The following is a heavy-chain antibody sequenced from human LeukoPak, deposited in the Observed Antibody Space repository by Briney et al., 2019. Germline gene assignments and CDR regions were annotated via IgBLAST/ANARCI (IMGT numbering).Heavy chain of an antibody. CDR3: ARGYDYVWGSYRKTVTIFDY. CDR2: INPSGGST. V-gene: IGHV1-46*01. J-gene: IGHJ4*02. D-gene: IGHD3-16*02. CDR1: GYTFTSYY. Sequence: GASVTVSCTASGYTFTSYYMHWVRQAPGQGLEWMGIINPSGGSTSYAQKFQGRVTMTRDTSTSTVYMELSSLRSEDTAVYYCARGYDYVWGSYRKTVTIFDYWGQGTLVTVSS.